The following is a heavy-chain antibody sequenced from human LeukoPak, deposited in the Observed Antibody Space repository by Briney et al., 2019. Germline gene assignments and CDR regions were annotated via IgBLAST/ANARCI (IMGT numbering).Heavy chain of an antibody. CDR2: ISGYDGVT. D-gene: IGHD4-17*01. CDR3: ARDYRPDLGDHEI. CDR1: GYTFTDYG. V-gene: IGHV1-18*01. Sequence: ASVKVSCKTSGYTFTDYGIHWVRQAPGQGLEWMGWISGYDGVTNYAQALRGRVTMTTDTSTTTVYMHLRDLRSDDTAVYYCARDYRPDLGDHEIWGQGTMVTVSS. J-gene: IGHJ3*02.